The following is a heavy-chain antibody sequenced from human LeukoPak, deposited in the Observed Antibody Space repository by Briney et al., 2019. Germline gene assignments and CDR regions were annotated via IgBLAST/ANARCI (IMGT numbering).Heavy chain of an antibody. D-gene: IGHD6-13*01. CDR2: IPYDGSIK. J-gene: IGHJ4*02. V-gene: IGHV3-30*03. CDR1: GFTFSTYG. Sequence: GGSLRLSCAASGFTFSTYGMHWVRQAPGKGLEWVAVIPYDGSIKYYADSVKGRFTISRDNSKNTLSLQMNSLRAEDTAVYYCARRYSSSWYYFDYWGQGTLVTVSS. CDR3: ARRYSSSWYYFDY.